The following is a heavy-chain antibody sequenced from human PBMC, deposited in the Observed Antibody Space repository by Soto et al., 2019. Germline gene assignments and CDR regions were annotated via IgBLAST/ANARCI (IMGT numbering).Heavy chain of an antibody. CDR3: AKATTNGGWFNPFDS. V-gene: IGHV3-23*01. J-gene: IGHJ4*02. CDR1: GFSFVNYA. CDR2: LSGSGTST. Sequence: GGSLRLSCAASGFSFVNYAMNWVRQAPGKGLERVSGLSGSGTSTYYADSVKGRFTISRDNSRDTLFLQMNSLTADDTAVYYCAKATTNGGWFNPFDSWGQGALVTSPQ. D-gene: IGHD6-19*01.